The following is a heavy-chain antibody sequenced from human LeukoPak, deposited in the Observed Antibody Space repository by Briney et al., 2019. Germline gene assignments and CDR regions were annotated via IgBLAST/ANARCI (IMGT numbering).Heavy chain of an antibody. J-gene: IGHJ4*02. CDR3: ARDPQLLWFGEYFGHFDY. V-gene: IGHV3-30-3*01. D-gene: IGHD3-10*01. CDR1: GFTFSSDA. CDR2: ISYDGSNK. Sequence: GGSLRLSCAASGFTFSSDAMTWVRQAPGKGLEWVAVISYDGSNKYSADSVKGRFTISTDNFKNPLYLQMNSLRVEDTAVYYCARDPQLLWFGEYFGHFDYWGQGTLVTVSS.